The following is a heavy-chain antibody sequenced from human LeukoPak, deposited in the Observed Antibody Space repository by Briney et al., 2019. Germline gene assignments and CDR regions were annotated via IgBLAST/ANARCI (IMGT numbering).Heavy chain of an antibody. CDR3: AMRITFGGVIVESNAFDI. CDR1: GYTFTSYY. J-gene: IGHJ3*02. D-gene: IGHD3-16*02. CDR2: INPNSGGT. Sequence: ASVKVSCKASGYTFTSYYMHWVRQAPGQGLEWMGWINPNSGGTNYAQKFQGRVTMTRDTSISTAYMELSRLRSDDTAVYYCAMRITFGGVIVESNAFDIWGQGTMVTVSS. V-gene: IGHV1-2*02.